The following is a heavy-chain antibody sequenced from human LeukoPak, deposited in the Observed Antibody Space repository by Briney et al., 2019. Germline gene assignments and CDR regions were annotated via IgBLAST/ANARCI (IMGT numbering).Heavy chain of an antibody. CDR3: ARARGLYSRITTAWEY. CDR1: GYTFTSYG. V-gene: IGHV1-69*13. Sequence: ASVKVSCKASGYTFTSYGISWVRQAPGQGLEWMGGSIPIFVTKNYAQKFQDRVTITADESTSTAYMELSSLRSEDTAVYYCARARGLYSRITTAWEYWGQGTLVTVSS. CDR2: SIPIFVTK. J-gene: IGHJ4*02. D-gene: IGHD6-13*01.